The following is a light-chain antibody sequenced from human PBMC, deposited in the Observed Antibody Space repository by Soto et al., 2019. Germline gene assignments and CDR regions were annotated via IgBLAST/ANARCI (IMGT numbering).Light chain of an antibody. J-gene: IGKJ5*01. CDR1: QDIATY. CDR2: DAS. CDR3: QQYENLPT. Sequence: DIQMTQSPSSLSSSGGNLFTITCQASQDIATYLNWYQQKPGKAPNLLIYDASNLEAGVPSRFRGSGSGTDFTFTISRLQPEDIATYYCQQYENLPTFGQGTRLEIK. V-gene: IGKV1-33*01.